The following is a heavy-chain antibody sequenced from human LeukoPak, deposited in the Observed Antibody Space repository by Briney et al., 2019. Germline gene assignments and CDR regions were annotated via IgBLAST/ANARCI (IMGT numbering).Heavy chain of an antibody. D-gene: IGHD6-19*01. J-gene: IGHJ4*02. CDR2: LYNSGST. CDR3: AGGVQWLAHDY. Sequence: QVQLQEPGPGLVKPSDTLSLTCTVSGGSISSYFWSWIRQPPGKGLEWIGSLYNSGSTNYNPSLKSRVIISVDTSKNQFSLKLTSATAADTAVYYCAGGVQWLAHDYWGQGTLVTVSS. CDR1: GGSISSYF. V-gene: IGHV4-59*08.